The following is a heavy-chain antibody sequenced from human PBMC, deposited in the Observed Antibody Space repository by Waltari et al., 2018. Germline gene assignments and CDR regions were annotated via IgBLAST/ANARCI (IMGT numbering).Heavy chain of an antibody. D-gene: IGHD1-26*01. CDR2: IYYSGST. Sequence: QVQLVESGGGVVQPGGSLRLSCAASGFTFSSYGMHLVRQAPGKGLEWIGYIYYSGSTNYNPSLKSRVTISVDTSKNQFSLKLSSVTAADTAVYYCARVVERELLFDYWGQGTLVTVSS. CDR3: ARVVERELLFDY. J-gene: IGHJ4*02. CDR1: GFTFSSYG. V-gene: IGHV4-59*01.